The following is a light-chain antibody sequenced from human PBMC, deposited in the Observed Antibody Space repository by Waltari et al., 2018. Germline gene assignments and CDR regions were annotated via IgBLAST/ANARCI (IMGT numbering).Light chain of an antibody. CDR2: AAS. J-gene: IGKJ4*01. Sequence: AIRITHSPSSLSASTGDRVTITCRASQGISSYLAWYQQKPGKAPKLLIYAASTLQSGVPSRFSGSGSGTDFTLTISCLQSEDFATYYCQQYYSYPTFGGGTKVEIK. CDR1: QGISSY. V-gene: IGKV1-8*01. CDR3: QQYYSYPT.